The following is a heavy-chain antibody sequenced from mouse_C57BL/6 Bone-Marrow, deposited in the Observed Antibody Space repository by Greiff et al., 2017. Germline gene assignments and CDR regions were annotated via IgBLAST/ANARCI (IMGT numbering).Heavy chain of an antibody. CDR1: GFTFSSYA. D-gene: IGHD1-1*01. CDR2: ISSGGDYI. J-gene: IGHJ2*01. V-gene: IGHV5-9-1*02. Sequence: EVKLVESGEGLVKPGGSLKLSCAASGFTFSSYAMSWVRQTPEKRLEWVAYISSGGDYIYYADTVKGRYTISRDNARNTLYLQMSSLKSEDTAMYYCTRDPLYYGSSYDYCDYWGQGTTLTVSS. CDR3: TRDPLYYGSSYDYCDY.